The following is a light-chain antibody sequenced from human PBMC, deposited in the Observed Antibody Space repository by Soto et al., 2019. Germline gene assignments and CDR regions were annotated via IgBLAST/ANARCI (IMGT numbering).Light chain of an antibody. CDR1: SSDVGGYNY. V-gene: IGLV2-14*03. CDR3: SSYTGSSTYV. J-gene: IGLJ1*01. Sequence: QSALTQPASVSGSPGQSITISCTGTSSDVGGYNYVSWYQQYPVKAPKLMIYDVSNRPSGVSNRFSGSKSGNTASLTISGLQAEDEADYFCSSYTGSSTYVFGTGTKVTVL. CDR2: DVS.